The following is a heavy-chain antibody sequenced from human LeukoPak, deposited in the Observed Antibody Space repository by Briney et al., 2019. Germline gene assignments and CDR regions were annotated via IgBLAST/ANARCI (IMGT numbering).Heavy chain of an antibody. V-gene: IGHV4-34*01. CDR1: GGSFSGYY. CDR2: IYHSGST. J-gene: IGHJ4*02. CDR3: ARATSGGWYDY. Sequence: PSETLSLTCAVYGGSFSGYYWSWIRQPPGKGLEWIGEIYHSGSTNYNPSLKSRVTISVDKSKNQFSLKLSSVTAADTAVYYCARATSGGWYDYWGQGTLVTVSS. D-gene: IGHD6-19*01.